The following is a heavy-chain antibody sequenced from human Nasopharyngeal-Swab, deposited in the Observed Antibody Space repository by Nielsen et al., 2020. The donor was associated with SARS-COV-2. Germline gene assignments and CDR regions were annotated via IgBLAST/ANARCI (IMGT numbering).Heavy chain of an antibody. Sequence: SETLSLTFAVYGGSFSGYYWSWIRQPPGKGLEWIGEINHSGSTNYNPSLKSRVTISVDTSKNQFSLKLSSVTAADTAVYYCASRKYYYDSSGYFNYYYYYGMDVWGQGTTVTVSS. V-gene: IGHV4-34*01. J-gene: IGHJ6*02. CDR2: INHSGST. CDR1: GGSFSGYY. CDR3: ASRKYYYDSSGYFNYYYYYGMDV. D-gene: IGHD3-22*01.